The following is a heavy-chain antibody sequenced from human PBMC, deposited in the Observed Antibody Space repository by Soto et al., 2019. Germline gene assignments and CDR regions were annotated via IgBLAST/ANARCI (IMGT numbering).Heavy chain of an antibody. J-gene: IGHJ6*02. D-gene: IGHD2-2*01. CDR2: IIPIFNTA. CDR3: ARGLVLPAGIRYYYYGMDV. CDR1: GGTFSNYA. Sequence: SVKVSCKASGGTFSNYAISWVRQAPGQGLEWMGGIIPIFNTANYAQKFQGRVTITADKSTSTAYMELSSLRSEDTAVYYCARGLVLPAGIRYYYYGMDVWGQGTTVTFSS. V-gene: IGHV1-69*06.